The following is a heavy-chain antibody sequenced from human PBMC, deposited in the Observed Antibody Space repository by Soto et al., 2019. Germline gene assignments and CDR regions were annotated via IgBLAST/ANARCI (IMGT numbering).Heavy chain of an antibody. CDR2: IRSKANSYAT. V-gene: IGHV3-73*01. CDR1: GFTFSGSA. D-gene: IGHD6-19*01. Sequence: GGSLRLSCAASGFTFSGSAMHWVRQASGKGLEWVGRIRSKANSYATAYAASVKGRFTISRDDSKNTAYLQMNSLKTEDTAVYYCIRHPERQWLVPFDAFDSWGKGKMVTVSS. J-gene: IGHJ3*02. CDR3: IRHPERQWLVPFDAFDS.